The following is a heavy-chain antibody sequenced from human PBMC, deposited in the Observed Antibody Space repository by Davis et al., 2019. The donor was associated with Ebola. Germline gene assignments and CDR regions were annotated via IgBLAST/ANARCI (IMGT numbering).Heavy chain of an antibody. J-gene: IGHJ4*02. Sequence: TRYSPSFQGQVTISADRSISTAYLRWSSLKASDTAMYYCARQTTVTTDFDYWGQGTLVTVSS. CDR3: ARQTTVTTDFDY. V-gene: IGHV5-51*01. D-gene: IGHD4-17*01. CDR2: T.